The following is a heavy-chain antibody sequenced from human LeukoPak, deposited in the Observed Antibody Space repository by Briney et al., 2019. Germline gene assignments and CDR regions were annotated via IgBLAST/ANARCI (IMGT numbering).Heavy chain of an antibody. CDR3: AKAPDFVWGSYRNNYFDS. J-gene: IGHJ5*01. CDR1: GFTFSSYA. Sequence: GGSLRLSCAASGFTFSSYAVSWVRHAPGKGLEWVSAITGSGPTTYYAASVQGRFTISRDNSNNLVFLQMNNLRVDDTAVYYCAKAPDFVWGSYRNNYFDSWGQGTLVSVS. CDR2: ITGSGPTT. V-gene: IGHV3-23*01. D-gene: IGHD3-16*02.